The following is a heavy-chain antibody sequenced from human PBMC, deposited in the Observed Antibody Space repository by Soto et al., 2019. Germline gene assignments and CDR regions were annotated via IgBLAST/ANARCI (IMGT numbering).Heavy chain of an antibody. V-gene: IGHV1-2*04. D-gene: IGHD2-2*01. CDR1: GYTFTGYY. Sequence: ASVKVSCKASGYTFTGYYMHWVRQAPGQGLEWMGWINPNSGGTNYAQKFQGWVTMTRDTSISTAYMELSRLRSDDTAVYYCARGSLTYCSSTSCYLRPPGYGMDVWGQGTTVTVSS. CDR2: INPNSGGT. J-gene: IGHJ6*02. CDR3: ARGSLTYCSSTSCYLRPPGYGMDV.